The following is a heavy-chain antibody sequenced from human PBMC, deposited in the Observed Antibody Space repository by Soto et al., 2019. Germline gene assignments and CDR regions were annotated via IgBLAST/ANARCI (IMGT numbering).Heavy chain of an antibody. D-gene: IGHD3-10*01. J-gene: IGHJ5*02. CDR2: ISAYNGNT. V-gene: IGHV1-18*01. Sequence: ASVKVSCKASGYTFTSYGISWVLQAPGQGLEWMGWISAYNGNTNYAQKLQGRVTMTTDTSTSTAYMELRSLRSDDTAVYYCAREVRGVIHNWFDPWGQGTLVTISS. CDR3: AREVRGVIHNWFDP. CDR1: GYTFTSYG.